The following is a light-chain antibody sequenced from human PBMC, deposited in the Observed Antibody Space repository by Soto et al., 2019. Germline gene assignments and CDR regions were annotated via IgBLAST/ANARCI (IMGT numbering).Light chain of an antibody. CDR3: QQYGSSPYT. V-gene: IGKV3-20*01. Sequence: EIVLTQSPGTLSLSPGERATLSCRASQSVSSSYLAWYQQKPGQAPRLLIYGASSRATGIPDRFSGSGSGTDLTLTISRLEPEDFAVYYCQQYGSSPYTFGQGTKLEMK. CDR1: QSVSSSY. J-gene: IGKJ2*01. CDR2: GAS.